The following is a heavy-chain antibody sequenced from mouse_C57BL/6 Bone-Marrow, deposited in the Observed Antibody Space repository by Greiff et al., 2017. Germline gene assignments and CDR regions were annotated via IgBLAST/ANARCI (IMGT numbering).Heavy chain of an antibody. CDR1: GFNIIDSY. J-gene: IGHJ4*01. Sequence: EVQLQQSGPELVKPGASVKLSCTPSGFNIIDSYMHWVKQRTEQGLEWIGRIDPEDGETKYAPKFTGKAPITAATSSTTPYLQLGALTSEDTAVFYWARWDYGSSNYAMDYWGQGTSVTGSS. CDR3: ARWDYGSSNYAMDY. CDR2: IDPEDGET. V-gene: IGHV14-2*01. D-gene: IGHD1-1*01.